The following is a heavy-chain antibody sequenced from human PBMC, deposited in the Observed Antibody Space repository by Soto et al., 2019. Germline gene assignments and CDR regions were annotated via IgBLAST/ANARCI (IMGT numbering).Heavy chain of an antibody. Sequence: EVQLLESGGGLVQPGGSLRLSCAASGFTFGSHAMIWVRQAPGKGLEWVSAIRGSGGSAYYADSVKGRFTISRDNSINTLYLQMNSLRAEDTALYYCAKEPYSDFWSAYYYFDYWGQGTLVTVSS. CDR3: AKEPYSDFWSAYYYFDY. D-gene: IGHD3-3*01. CDR1: GFTFGSHA. J-gene: IGHJ4*02. CDR2: IRGSGGSA. V-gene: IGHV3-23*01.